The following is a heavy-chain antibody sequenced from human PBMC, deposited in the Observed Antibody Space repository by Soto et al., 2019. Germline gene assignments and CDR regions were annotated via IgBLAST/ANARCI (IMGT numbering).Heavy chain of an antibody. CDR2: ISGSGGST. J-gene: IGHJ5*02. CDR1: EFTIRSYA. V-gene: IGHV3-23*01. D-gene: IGHD2-15*01. CDR3: AKNFGGRGWFAP. Sequence: PGVFKGLSCTASEFTIRSYAMSWVRQAPGKGLEWVSAISGSGGSTYYADSVKGRFTISRDNSKNTLYLQMNSLRAEDTAVYYCAKNFGGRGWFAPWGQGTLVTVSS.